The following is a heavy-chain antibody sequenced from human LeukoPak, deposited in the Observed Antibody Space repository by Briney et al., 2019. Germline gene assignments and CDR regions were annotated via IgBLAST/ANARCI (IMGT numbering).Heavy chain of an antibody. Sequence: GGSLRLSCAASGFTFSIYAMSWARQAPGKGLEWVSTITASDESTYYADSVKGRFTISRDISRNTLFLQMNSLRAEDTAVYYCARYIRSPLYYFDYWGRGILVTVSS. V-gene: IGHV3-23*01. CDR2: ITASDEST. J-gene: IGHJ4*02. CDR3: ARYIRSPLYYFDY. D-gene: IGHD1-1*01. CDR1: GFTFSIYA.